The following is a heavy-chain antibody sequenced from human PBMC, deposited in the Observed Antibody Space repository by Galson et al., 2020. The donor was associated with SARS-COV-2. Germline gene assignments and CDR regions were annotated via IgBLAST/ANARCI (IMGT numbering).Heavy chain of an antibody. J-gene: IGHJ4*02. CDR1: GFTFDDYA. V-gene: IGHV3-9*01. CDR2: ISWNSGSI. D-gene: IGHD6-13*01. Sequence: SLKISCAASGFTFDDYAMHWVRQAPGKGLEWVSGISWNSGSIGYADSVKGRFTISRDNAKNSLYLQMNSLRAEDTALYYCAKVGAAAADDYWGQGTLVTVSS. CDR3: AKVGAAAADDY.